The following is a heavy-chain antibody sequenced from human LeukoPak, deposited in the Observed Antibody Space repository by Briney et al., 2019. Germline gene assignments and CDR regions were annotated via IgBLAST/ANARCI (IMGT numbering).Heavy chain of an antibody. J-gene: IGHJ6*02. CDR2: IYSGGST. CDR3: AREDHYYHGMDV. V-gene: IGHV3-53*01. CDR1: GFTVSSNY. Sequence: GGSLRLSCAASGFTVSSNYMSWVRQAPGKGLEWVSVIYSGGSTYYADSVKGRFTISRDNGKNSLYLQMNSLRAEDTAVYYCAREDHYYHGMDVWGQGTTVTVSS.